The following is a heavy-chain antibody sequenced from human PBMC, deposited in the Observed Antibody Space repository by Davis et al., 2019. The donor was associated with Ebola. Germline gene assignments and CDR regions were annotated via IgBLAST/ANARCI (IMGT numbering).Heavy chain of an antibody. CDR3: ARELYDESSVGLDV. V-gene: IGHV3-74*01. CDR2: INSDGSKT. D-gene: IGHD3-22*01. J-gene: IGHJ6*02. CDR1: GFTFSSHW. Sequence: HTGGSLRLSCEASGFTFSSHWMYWVRHVPGKGLVWVSRINSDGSKTIYADSVKGRFTISRDNAKNTLYLQMNNLRAEDTAVYYCARELYDESSVGLDVWGQGTTVTVSS.